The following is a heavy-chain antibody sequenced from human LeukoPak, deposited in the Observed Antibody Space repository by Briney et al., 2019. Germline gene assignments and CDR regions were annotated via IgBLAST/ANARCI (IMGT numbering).Heavy chain of an antibody. J-gene: IGHJ5*02. Sequence: ASVKVSCTASGYTFTSYYMHWVRQAPGQGLEWMGIINPSGGSTRYAQKIQGRVTMSRDTSTSTVYMELSSLRSEDTAVYYCARDQGGKSYCSGGSCYSGGNWFDPWGQGTLVSVSS. CDR1: GYTFTSYY. CDR3: ARDQGGKSYCSGGSCYSGGNWFDP. D-gene: IGHD2-15*01. V-gene: IGHV1-46*01. CDR2: INPSGGST.